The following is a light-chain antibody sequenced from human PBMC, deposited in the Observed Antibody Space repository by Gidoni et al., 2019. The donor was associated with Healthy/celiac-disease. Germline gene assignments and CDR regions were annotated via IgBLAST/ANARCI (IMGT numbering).Light chain of an antibody. V-gene: IGLV3-1*01. Sequence: SYELTQPPSVYVSPGQTASITCSGEKLGDKYACWYQQKQGQSPVLVIYQDSKRPSGIPGRFSGSNSGNTATLTISGTQAMDEADYYCQAWDSSTYVFGTGTKVTVL. CDR1: KLGDKY. CDR2: QDS. CDR3: QAWDSSTYV. J-gene: IGLJ1*01.